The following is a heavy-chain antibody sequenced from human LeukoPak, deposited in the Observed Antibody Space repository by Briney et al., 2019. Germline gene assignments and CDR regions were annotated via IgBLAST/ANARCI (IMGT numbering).Heavy chain of an antibody. CDR1: GFTFSSYS. J-gene: IGHJ6*03. CDR2: INNSSSTI. Sequence: GGSLRLSCAASGFTFSSYSMNWVRQAPGKGLEWVSYINNSSSTIYYADSVKGRFTISRDNAKNSLYLQMNSLRAEDTAVYYCARDPRITMVRGVRVFGGYYYYYMDVWGKGTTVTISS. V-gene: IGHV3-48*01. D-gene: IGHD3-10*01. CDR3: ARDPRITMVRGVRVFGGYYYYYMDV.